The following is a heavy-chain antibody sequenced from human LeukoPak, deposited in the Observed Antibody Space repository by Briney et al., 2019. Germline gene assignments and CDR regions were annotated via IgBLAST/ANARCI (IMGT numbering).Heavy chain of an antibody. V-gene: IGHV4-59*01. CDR3: ARVDLVAATMGYYYGMDV. D-gene: IGHD2-15*01. CDR2: IYYSGST. Sequence: SETLSLTCTVSGGSISSYYWRWIRQPPGKGLEWIGYIYYSGSTNYNPSLKNRVTISVDTSKNQFSLKLSSVTAADTAVYYCARVDLVAATMGYYYGMDVWGKGTTVTVSS. CDR1: GGSISSYY. J-gene: IGHJ6*04.